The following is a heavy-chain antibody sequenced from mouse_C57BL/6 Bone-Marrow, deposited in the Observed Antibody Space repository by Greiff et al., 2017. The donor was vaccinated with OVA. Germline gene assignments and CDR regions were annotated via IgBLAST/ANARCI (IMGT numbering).Heavy chain of an antibody. Sequence: QVQLQQPGAELVKPGASVKMSCKASGYTFTSYWITWVKQRPGQGLEWIGDIYPGSGSTNYNEKFKSKATLTVDTSSSTAYMQLSSLTSEDSAVYYFASTTVVANYAMDYWGQGTSVTVSS. J-gene: IGHJ4*01. CDR3: ASTTVVANYAMDY. CDR2: IYPGSGST. D-gene: IGHD1-1*01. V-gene: IGHV1-55*01. CDR1: GYTFTSYW.